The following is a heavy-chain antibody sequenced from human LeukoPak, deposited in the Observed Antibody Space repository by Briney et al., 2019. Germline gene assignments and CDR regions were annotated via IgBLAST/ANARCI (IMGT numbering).Heavy chain of an antibody. Sequence: PGGSLRLSCAASGFTFSSYGMHWVRQAPGKGLEWVAVISYDGSNKYYADSVKGRFTISRDNSKNTLYLQMNSLRAEDTAVYYCAKDDLDYATIFVLDYWGQGTLVTVSS. CDR1: GFTFSSYG. CDR3: AKDDLDYATIFVLDY. D-gene: IGHD3-3*01. V-gene: IGHV3-30*18. J-gene: IGHJ4*02. CDR2: ISYDGSNK.